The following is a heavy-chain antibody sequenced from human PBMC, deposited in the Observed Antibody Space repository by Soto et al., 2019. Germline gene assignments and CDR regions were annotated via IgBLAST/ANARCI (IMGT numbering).Heavy chain of an antibody. J-gene: IGHJ3*02. CDR1: GFTFSSNA. Sequence: GGSLRLSCAASGFTFSSNAMSWVRQAPGKGLEWVGRIKSKTDGGTTDYAAPVKGRFTISRDDSKNTLYLQMNSLKTEDTAVYHCTTDGMTTNAFDIWGQGTMVTVS. CDR3: TTDGMTTNAFDI. CDR2: IKSKTDGGTT. D-gene: IGHD1-1*01. V-gene: IGHV3-15*01.